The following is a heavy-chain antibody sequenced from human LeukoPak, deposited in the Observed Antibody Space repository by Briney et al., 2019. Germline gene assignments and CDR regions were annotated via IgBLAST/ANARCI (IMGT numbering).Heavy chain of an antibody. CDR3: ARVVVGATRIFDY. D-gene: IGHD1-26*01. V-gene: IGHV4-34*01. Sequence: SETLSLTCAVYGGSFSGYYWSWIRQPPGKGLEWIGEINHSGSTNYNPSLKSRVTISVDTSKNQFSLKLSSVTAADTAVYYCARVVVGATRIFDYWGQGTLVTVSS. CDR2: INHSGST. CDR1: GGSFSGYY. J-gene: IGHJ4*02.